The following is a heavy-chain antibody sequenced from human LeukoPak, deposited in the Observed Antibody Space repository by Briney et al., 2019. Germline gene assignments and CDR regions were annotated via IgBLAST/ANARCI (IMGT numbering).Heavy chain of an antibody. J-gene: IGHJ6*03. CDR2: MNPNSGNT. D-gene: IGHD3-3*01. CDR1: GYTFTSYD. Sequence: ASVKVSCKASGYTFTSYDIDWVRQATGQGLEWMGWMNPNSGNTGYAQKFQGRVTITADESTSTAYMELSSLRSEDTAVYYCATPTTYDFWSGSGYYYYMDVWGKGTTVTVSS. CDR3: ATPTTYDFWSGSGYYYYMDV. V-gene: IGHV1-8*03.